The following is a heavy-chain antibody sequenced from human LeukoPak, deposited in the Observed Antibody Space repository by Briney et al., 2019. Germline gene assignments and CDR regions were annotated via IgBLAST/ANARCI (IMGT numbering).Heavy chain of an antibody. CDR1: GFTFSDYW. CDR2: INTDGSIT. D-gene: IGHD3-10*01. CDR3: ARDRGPRTGFMVREAYDY. J-gene: IGHJ4*02. Sequence: GGSLRLSCAASGFTFSDYWIHWVRQAPGKGLVWVSRINTDGSITNYADSVKGRFSISRDNAKNTLYLQMSSLRAEDTAVYYCARDRGPRTGFMVREAYDYRGQGTLVTVSS. V-gene: IGHV3-74*01.